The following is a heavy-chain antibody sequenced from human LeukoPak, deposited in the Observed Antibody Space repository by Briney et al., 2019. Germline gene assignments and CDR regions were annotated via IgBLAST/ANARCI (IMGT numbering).Heavy chain of an antibody. V-gene: IGHV3-30-3*01. D-gene: IGHD2-8*01. CDR3: ARNPEDIVLMVYAPSWFDP. CDR1: GFTFSSYA. CDR2: ISYDGSNK. Sequence: SGGSLRLSCAASGFTFSSYAMHWVRQAPGKGLEWVAVISYDGSNKYYADSVKGRFTISRDNSKNTLYLQMNGLRAEDTAVYYCARNPEDIVLMVYAPSWFDPWGQGTLVTVSS. J-gene: IGHJ5*02.